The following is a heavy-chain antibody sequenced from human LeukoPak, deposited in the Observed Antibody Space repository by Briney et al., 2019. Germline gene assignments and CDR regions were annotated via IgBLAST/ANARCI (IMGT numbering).Heavy chain of an antibody. Sequence: SETLSLTCTVSGGSISSYYWSWIRQPPGKGLEWIGYIYYSGSTDYNPSLKSRVTISVDTSKNQFSLKLSSVTAADTAVYYCARWSGYSSRTFDYWGQGTLVTVSS. D-gene: IGHD3-3*01. J-gene: IGHJ4*02. CDR2: IYYSGST. CDR3: ARWSGYSSRTFDY. V-gene: IGHV4-59*01. CDR1: GGSISSYY.